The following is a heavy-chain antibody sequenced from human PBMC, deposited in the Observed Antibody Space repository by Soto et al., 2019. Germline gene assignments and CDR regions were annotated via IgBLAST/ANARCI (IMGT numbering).Heavy chain of an antibody. CDR3: ARPTYDILTGYHYFDY. V-gene: IGHV4-39*01. Sequence: SETLSLTCTVSGGSISSSSYYWGWIRKPPGKGLEWIGSIYYSGTTYYNPSLKSRVTISIDTSKNQFSLKLSSVTAADTAVYYCARPTYDILTGYHYFDYWGQGTLVTVSS. J-gene: IGHJ4*02. D-gene: IGHD3-9*01. CDR1: GGSISSSSYY. CDR2: IYYSGTT.